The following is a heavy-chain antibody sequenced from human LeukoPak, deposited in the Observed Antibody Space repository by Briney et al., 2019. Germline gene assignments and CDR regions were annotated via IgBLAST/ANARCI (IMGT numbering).Heavy chain of an antibody. V-gene: IGHV3-23*01. Sequence: GGSLRLSCAASGFTVSSNYMSWVRQAPGKGLEWVSAISGSGGSTYYADSVKGRFTISRDNSKNTLYLQMNSLRAEDTAVYYCAKRPRYCSSTSCYEVDYWGQGTLVTVSS. CDR2: ISGSGGST. D-gene: IGHD2-2*01. CDR1: GFTVSSNY. J-gene: IGHJ4*02. CDR3: AKRPRYCSSTSCYEVDY.